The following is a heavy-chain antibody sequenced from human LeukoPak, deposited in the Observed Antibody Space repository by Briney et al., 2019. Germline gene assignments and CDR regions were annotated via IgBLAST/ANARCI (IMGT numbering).Heavy chain of an antibody. CDR1: GFTFSSYS. CDR2: ISSSSSYI. V-gene: IGHV3-21*01. Sequence: PGGSLRLSCAASGFTFSSYSMNCVRQAPGEGLEWVSSISSSSSYIYYADSVKGRFTISRDNAKNSLYLQMNSLRAEDTAVYYCARGGRLLYYFDYWGQGTLVTVSS. D-gene: IGHD6-25*01. CDR3: ARGGRLLYYFDY. J-gene: IGHJ4*02.